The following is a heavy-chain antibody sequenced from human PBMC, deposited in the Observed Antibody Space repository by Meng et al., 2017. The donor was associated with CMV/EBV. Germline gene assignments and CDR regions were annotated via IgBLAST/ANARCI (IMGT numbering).Heavy chain of an antibody. CDR2: IYYSGST. V-gene: IGHV4-31*03. CDR1: GGSISSGGYY. D-gene: IGHD6-13*01. J-gene: IGHJ4*02. CDR3: ARMGIAAAGVVDY. Sequence: SETLSLTCTVSGGSISSGGYYWSWIRQLPGKGLEWIGYIYYSGSTYYNPSLKSRVTISVDTSKNQFSLKLSSVTAADTAVYYCARMGIAAAGVVDYWGQGTLVTVSS.